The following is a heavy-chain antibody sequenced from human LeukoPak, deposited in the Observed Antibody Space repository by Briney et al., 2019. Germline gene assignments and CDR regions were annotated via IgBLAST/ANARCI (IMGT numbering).Heavy chain of an antibody. Sequence: GRSLRLSCAASGFTFSSYAMHWVRQAPGKGLERVAVISYDGSNKYYADSVKGRFTISRDNSKNTLYLQMNSLRAEDTAVYYCARGYYYDSSGYYQYGYWGQGTLVTVSS. CDR3: ARGYYYDSSGYYQYGY. J-gene: IGHJ4*02. D-gene: IGHD3-22*01. CDR1: GFTFSSYA. CDR2: ISYDGSNK. V-gene: IGHV3-30*04.